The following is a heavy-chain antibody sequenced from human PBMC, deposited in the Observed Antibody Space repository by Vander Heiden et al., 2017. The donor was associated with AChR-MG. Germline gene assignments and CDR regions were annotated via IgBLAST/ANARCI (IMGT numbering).Heavy chain of an antibody. CDR1: GDSVSSNSVA. V-gene: IGHV6-1*01. CDR2: TYYRSKWYN. D-gene: IGHD2-2*02. Sequence: QVQVQQSGPGLVRPSQTLPLTCAIFGDSVSSNSVAWNWIRQSPSRGLEWLGRTYYRSKWYNDYAVFVKSRITINSDTSKNQFSLQLSSVTPEDTAIYYCARGIPDAFDIWGQGTTVTVSS. J-gene: IGHJ3*02. CDR3: ARGIPDAFDI.